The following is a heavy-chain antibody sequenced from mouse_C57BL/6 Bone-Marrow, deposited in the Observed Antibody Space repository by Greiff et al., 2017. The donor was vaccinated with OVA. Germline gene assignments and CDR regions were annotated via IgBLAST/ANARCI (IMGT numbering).Heavy chain of an antibody. J-gene: IGHJ3*01. V-gene: IGHV1-5*01. Sequence: VQLKESGTVLARPGASVKMSCKTSGYTFTSYWMHWVKQRPGQGLEWIGAIYPGNSDTSYNQKFKGKAKLTAVTSASTAYMELSSLTNEDSAVYYRTGGYYGSSLRGFAYWGQGTLVTVSA. CDR2: IYPGNSDT. CDR1: GYTFTSYW. CDR3: TGGYYGSSLRGFAY. D-gene: IGHD1-1*01.